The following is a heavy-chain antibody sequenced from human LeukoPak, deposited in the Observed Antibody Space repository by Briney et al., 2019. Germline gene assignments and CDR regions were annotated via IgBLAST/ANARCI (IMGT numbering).Heavy chain of an antibody. CDR3: AREAYGSGTYYNVEFDY. J-gene: IGHJ4*02. CDR1: GFTFSSYA. Sequence: GGSLRLSCAASGFTFSSYAMGWVRQAPGKGLEWVAVISYDGNNKYYADSVKGRFTISRDNSKNTLFLQMNSLRADDTAVYYCAREAYGSGTYYNVEFDYWGQGTLVTVSS. D-gene: IGHD3-10*01. V-gene: IGHV3-30*04. CDR2: ISYDGNNK.